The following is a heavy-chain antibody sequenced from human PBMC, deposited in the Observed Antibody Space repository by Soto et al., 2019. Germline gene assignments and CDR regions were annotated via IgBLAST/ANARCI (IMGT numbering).Heavy chain of an antibody. Sequence: QLQLQESGSGPVKPSQTLSLTCAVSGGSISSGGYSWSWIRQPPGKGLEWIGYSYHSGSTYSNPSLKSRVTISVDRSTNQFSLKPSSVTAADTAVYYCARVPDRWGQGTLVTVSS. V-gene: IGHV4-30-2*01. CDR1: GGSISSGGYS. CDR2: SYHSGST. J-gene: IGHJ5*02. CDR3: ARVPDR. D-gene: IGHD2-2*01.